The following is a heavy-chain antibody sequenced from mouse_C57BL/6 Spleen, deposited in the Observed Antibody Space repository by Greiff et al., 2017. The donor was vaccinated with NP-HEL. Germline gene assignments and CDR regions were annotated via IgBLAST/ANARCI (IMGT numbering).Heavy chain of an antibody. V-gene: IGHV5-6*01. J-gene: IGHJ2*01. CDR2: ISSGGSYT. D-gene: IGHD1-1*01. CDR1: GFTFSSYG. Sequence: EVKLMESGGDLVKPGGSLKLSCAASGFTFSSYGMSWVRQTPDKRLEWVATISSGGSYTYYPDSVKGRFTISRDNAKNTLYLQMSSLKSEDTAMYYCAREGLLRSHYFDYWGQGTTLTVSS. CDR3: AREGLLRSHYFDY.